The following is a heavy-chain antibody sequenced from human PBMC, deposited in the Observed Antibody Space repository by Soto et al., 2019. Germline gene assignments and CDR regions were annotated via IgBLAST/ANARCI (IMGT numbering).Heavy chain of an antibody. Sequence: QEQLVQSGAEVKKPGASVKVSCKTSGYTFTDYDINWVRQATGQGLEWIGWMNPNSGETGYAKKFKGRVTMTRSASLSTAYLELSSLRSEDTAVYYCARVAVAARPRWYNWFDPWGQGTLVTVSS. V-gene: IGHV1-8*01. D-gene: IGHD2-15*01. CDR2: MNPNSGET. CDR3: ARVAVAARPRWYNWFDP. CDR1: GYTFTDYD. J-gene: IGHJ5*02.